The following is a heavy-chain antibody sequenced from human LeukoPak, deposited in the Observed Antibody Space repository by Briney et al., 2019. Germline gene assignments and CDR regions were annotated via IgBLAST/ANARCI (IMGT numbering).Heavy chain of an antibody. CDR2: IRSKTDGGTT. J-gene: IGHJ4*02. CDR3: TTYVAVAGTRHFDS. V-gene: IGHV3-15*01. Sequence: GGSLRLSCAASGFTFSNAWMSWVRQAPGKGLEWIGRIRSKTDGGTTDYAAPVKNRFTISRDDSKNTLFLQINSLKTEDTAVYYCTTYVAVAGTRHFDSWGQGALVTVSS. CDR1: GFTFSNAW. D-gene: IGHD6-19*01.